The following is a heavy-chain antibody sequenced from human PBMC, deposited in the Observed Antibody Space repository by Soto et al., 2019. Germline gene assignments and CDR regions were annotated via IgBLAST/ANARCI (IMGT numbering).Heavy chain of an antibody. Sequence: PPESLSLNCSVSGDYLKNHFWAWTRHSPGKGLAGIGNLYHSGHTLYSPALKRRDSMAVDTPKHMLSVKMHSETSGDTAVYYCARSSMVPVDYFDVWGQGTVVTVSS. D-gene: IGHD3-10*01. V-gene: IGHV4-59*11. CDR1: GDYLKNHF. CDR3: ARSSMVPVDYFDV. CDR2: LYHSGHT. J-gene: IGHJ4*02.